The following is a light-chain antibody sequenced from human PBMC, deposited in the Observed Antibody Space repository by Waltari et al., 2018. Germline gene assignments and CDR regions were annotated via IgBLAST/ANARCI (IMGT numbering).Light chain of an antibody. V-gene: IGKV3-20*01. Sequence: EIVLTQSPGTLSLSPGERATLSCRASQGVGKYLAWYQQGPSQAPRLLLYHTSIRATGIPDRFSASGYGTDFSLTISRLEPEDFAVYYCQKYDFLPATFGQGTTVEIK. CDR2: HTS. CDR1: QGVGKY. CDR3: QKYDFLPAT. J-gene: IGKJ1*01.